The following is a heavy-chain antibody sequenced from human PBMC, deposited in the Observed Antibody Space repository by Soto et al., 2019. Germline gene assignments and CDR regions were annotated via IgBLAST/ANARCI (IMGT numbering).Heavy chain of an antibody. J-gene: IGHJ4*02. CDR1: GFTFSSYA. D-gene: IGHD5-18*01. V-gene: IGHV3-23*01. CDR2: ISGSGGSA. Sequence: GGSLRLSCAASGFTFSSYAMSWVRQAPGKGLEWVSAISGSGGSAYYADSVKGRFTISRDNSKNTLYLQMNSLRAEDTAVYYCAKSTGYSYGTNFDYWGQGTLVTVSS. CDR3: AKSTGYSYGTNFDY.